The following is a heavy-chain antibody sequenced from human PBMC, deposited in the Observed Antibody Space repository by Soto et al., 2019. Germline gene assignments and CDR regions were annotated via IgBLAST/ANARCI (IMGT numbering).Heavy chain of an antibody. CDR1: GGTFSSYA. V-gene: IGHV1-69*01. J-gene: IGHJ5*02. CDR2: IIPIFGTA. Sequence: QVQLVQSGAEVKKPGSSVKVSWKASGGTFSSYAISWVRQAPGXXXEWMGGIIPIFGTANYAQKFQGRVTITADESTSTAYMELSSLRXXXTAVXXCAXXXXXXXGSWFDPWGQGTLVTVSS. CDR3: AXXXXXXXGSWFDP.